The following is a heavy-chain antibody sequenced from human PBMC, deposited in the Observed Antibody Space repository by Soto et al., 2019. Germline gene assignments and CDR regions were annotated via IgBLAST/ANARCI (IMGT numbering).Heavy chain of an antibody. J-gene: IGHJ6*02. D-gene: IGHD6-13*01. CDR1: GFTFSSYG. CDR3: ARDLYSSSGYYYYYYGMDV. CDR2: IWYDGSNK. Sequence: GGSLRLSCAASGFTFSSYGMHWVRQAPGKGLEWVAVIWYDGSNKYYADSVKGRFTISRDNSKNTLYLQMNSLRAEDTAVYYCARDLYSSSGYYYYYYGMDVWGQGTTVTVSS. V-gene: IGHV3-33*01.